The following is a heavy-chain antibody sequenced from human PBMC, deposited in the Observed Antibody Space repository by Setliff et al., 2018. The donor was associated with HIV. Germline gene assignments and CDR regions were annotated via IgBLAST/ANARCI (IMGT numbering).Heavy chain of an antibody. D-gene: IGHD3-10*01. CDR2: IYTSGST. J-gene: IGHJ6*03. Sequence: PSETLSLTCTVSGGSISSYYWSWIRQPAGKGLEWIGRIYTSGSTKYNPSLKSRVTMSVDTSKNQFSLKLSSVTAADTAVYYCAREWYYGSGSYWASYYYYYYYMDVWG. CDR1: GGSISSYY. V-gene: IGHV4-4*07. CDR3: AREWYYGSGSYWASYYYYYYYMDV.